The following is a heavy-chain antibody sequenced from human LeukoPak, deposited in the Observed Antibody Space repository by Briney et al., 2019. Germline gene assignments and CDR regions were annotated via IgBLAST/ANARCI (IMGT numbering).Heavy chain of an antibody. Sequence: SETLSLTCTVSGGSTSSYYWSWIRQPPGKGLEWIGYIYYSGSTNYNPSLKSRLTISIDTSKNQFSLKLSSVTAADTAVYYCAKHSGAGTGFVYWGQGTLVTVSS. CDR3: AKHSGAGTGFVY. CDR1: GGSTSSYY. J-gene: IGHJ4*02. D-gene: IGHD6-19*01. V-gene: IGHV4-59*08. CDR2: IYYSGST.